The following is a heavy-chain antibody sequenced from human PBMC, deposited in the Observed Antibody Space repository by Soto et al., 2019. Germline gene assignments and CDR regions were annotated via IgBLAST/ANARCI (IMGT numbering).Heavy chain of an antibody. Sequence: GGSLRLSCEASVFTFSSYAMSWVRQAPGKGLEWVSTISGSGANTNNAGSVRGRFTISRDNSKNTLYLQLDSLRVEDTAIYYCAKGSTTSSMWYFDPWGQGTLVTVSS. CDR2: ISGSGANT. J-gene: IGHJ5*02. CDR3: AKGSTTSSMWYFDP. D-gene: IGHD1-26*01. V-gene: IGHV3-23*01. CDR1: VFTFSSYA.